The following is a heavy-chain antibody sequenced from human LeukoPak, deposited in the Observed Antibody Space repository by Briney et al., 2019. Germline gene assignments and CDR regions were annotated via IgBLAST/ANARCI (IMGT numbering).Heavy chain of an antibody. D-gene: IGHD3-10*01. Sequence: QTGGSLRLSRAASGFTFSQYWMSWVRQAPGKGLEWVANIKHDGSEKQDGSEKNYVDSVKGRFIISRDNAKNSLYLQMNSLRAEDTAVYYCARSGRGVDSFYFYMDVWGKGTTVTVSS. CDR1: GFTFSQYW. CDR2: IKHDGSEKQDGSEK. V-gene: IGHV3-7*01. CDR3: ARSGRGVDSFYFYMDV. J-gene: IGHJ6*03.